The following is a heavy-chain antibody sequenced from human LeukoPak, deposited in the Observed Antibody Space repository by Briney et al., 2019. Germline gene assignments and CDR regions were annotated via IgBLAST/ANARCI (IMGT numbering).Heavy chain of an antibody. CDR2: INHSGYT. D-gene: IGHD3-10*01. J-gene: IGHJ2*01. CDR1: GGSFSGYY. CDR3: ARIWPDL. Sequence: SETLSLTCAVFGGSFSGYYWSWIRQPPGKGLEWIGEINHSGYTNYNPSLKSRVTISVDTSKKQFSLRLNSVTAADTAVYYCARIWPDLWGRGTLVTVSS. V-gene: IGHV4-34*01.